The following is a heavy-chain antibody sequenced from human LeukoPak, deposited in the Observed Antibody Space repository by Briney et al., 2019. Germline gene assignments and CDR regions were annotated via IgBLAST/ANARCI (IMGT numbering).Heavy chain of an antibody. CDR1: GYTLTELS. D-gene: IGHD4-23*01. CDR2: FDPEDGET. V-gene: IGHV1-24*01. Sequence: ASVKVSCKVSGYTLTELSMHWVRQAPGKGLEWMGGFDPEDGETIYAQKFQGRVTMTEDTSTDTAYMELSSLRSEDTAVYYCASGPGGNPVYDAFDIWGQGTMVTVSS. J-gene: IGHJ3*02. CDR3: ASGPGGNPVYDAFDI.